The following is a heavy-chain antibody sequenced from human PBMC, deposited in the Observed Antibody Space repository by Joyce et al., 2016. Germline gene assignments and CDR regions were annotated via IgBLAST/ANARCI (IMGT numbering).Heavy chain of an antibody. Sequence: EVQLVESGGGLVQPGGSLRLSCAASGFTFSSYWMHWVRQAPGKGGVCGSRTKSAGSSTNYADSVKGRFTVSRDNAKNTLYLQMNSLRAEDTAVYYCVRDETVTGPSTSDYWGQGTLVTVSS. CDR3: VRDETVTGPSTSDY. CDR2: TKSAGSST. J-gene: IGHJ4*02. CDR1: GFTFSSYW. V-gene: IGHV3-74*01. D-gene: IGHD4-17*01.